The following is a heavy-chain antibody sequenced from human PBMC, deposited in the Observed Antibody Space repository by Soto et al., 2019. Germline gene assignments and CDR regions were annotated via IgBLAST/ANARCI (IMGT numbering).Heavy chain of an antibody. Sequence: PGGSLRLSCAASGFTFSSYSMNWVRQAPGKGLEWVSYISSSSSTIYYADSVKGRFTISRDNAKNSLYLQMNSLRDEDTAVYYCAGQTSQLRSKKVYAEYFQHWGQGTLVTVSS. J-gene: IGHJ1*01. CDR1: GFTFSSYS. V-gene: IGHV3-48*02. CDR3: AGQTSQLRSKKVYAEYFQH. D-gene: IGHD5-18*01. CDR2: ISSSSSTI.